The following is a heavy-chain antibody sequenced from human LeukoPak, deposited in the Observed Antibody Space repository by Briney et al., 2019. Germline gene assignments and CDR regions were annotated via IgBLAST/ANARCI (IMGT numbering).Heavy chain of an antibody. V-gene: IGHV3-21*06. CDR2: IGPTGSDR. J-gene: IGHJ4*02. Sequence: GGSLRLSCTASGLTFSTSGFNWVRQAPGKGLEWVASIGPTGSDRYHADSIKGRFTISRDNANNLLYLQMNSLRAEDTAVYYCATETNGRHYDYWGQGTLLTVSS. CDR3: ATETNGRHYDY. D-gene: IGHD1-14*01. CDR1: GLTFSTSG.